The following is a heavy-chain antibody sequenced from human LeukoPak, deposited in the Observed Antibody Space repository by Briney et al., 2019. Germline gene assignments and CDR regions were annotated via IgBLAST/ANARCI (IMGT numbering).Heavy chain of an antibody. CDR2: IYYSGST. V-gene: IGHV4-59*01. CDR3: ARARAPDAFDI. Sequence: SETLSLTCTVSGGSISSYYWSWLRQPPGKGLEWIGYIYYSGSTNYNPSLKSRVTISVDTSKNQFSLKLSSVTAADTAVYYCARARAPDAFDIWGQGTMVTVSS. J-gene: IGHJ3*02. CDR1: GGSISSYY.